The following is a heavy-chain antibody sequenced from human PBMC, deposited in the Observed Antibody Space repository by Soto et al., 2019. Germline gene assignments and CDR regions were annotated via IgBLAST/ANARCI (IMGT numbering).Heavy chain of an antibody. D-gene: IGHD4-17*01. V-gene: IGHV3-20*04. Sequence: PGGSLRLSCTASGFTFDDYGMTWVRQAPGKGLEWVSGINWNGDSTPYADSVKGRFTISRDNAKNSLYLQMNSLRAEDTAVYYCARIPYGGKRYYYYGMDVWGQGTTVTVSS. CDR3: ARIPYGGKRYYYYGMDV. CDR1: GFTFDDYG. J-gene: IGHJ6*02. CDR2: INWNGDST.